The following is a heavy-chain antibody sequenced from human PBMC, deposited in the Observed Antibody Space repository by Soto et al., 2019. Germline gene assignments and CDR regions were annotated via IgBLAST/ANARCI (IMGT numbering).Heavy chain of an antibody. CDR2: INPNSGGT. V-gene: IGHV1-2*04. CDR1: GYTFTGYY. CDR3: AKGIAAAGTNYYHGMDV. D-gene: IGHD6-13*01. J-gene: IGHJ6*02. Sequence: ASVKVSCKASGYTFTGYYMHWVRQAPGQGLEWMGWINPNSGGTNYAQKFQGWVTMTRDTSISTAYMELSRLRSDDTALYYCAKGIAAAGTNYYHGMDVLGQGTTVTVSS.